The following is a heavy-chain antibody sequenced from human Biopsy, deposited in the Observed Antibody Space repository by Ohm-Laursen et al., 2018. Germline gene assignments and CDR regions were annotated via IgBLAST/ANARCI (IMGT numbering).Heavy chain of an antibody. D-gene: IGHD2-8*01. CDR3: ARDGEAKYCKHGVCPSDF. Sequence: SLRLSCAASGFTFSNAWMSWVRQAPGKGLKGVSSISASGNHIYYTDSVKGRFTVSRDNGKNSVYLQMNSLRVEDTAVYYCARDGEAKYCKHGVCPSDFWGQGTLVAVSS. CDR2: ISASGNHI. CDR1: GFTFSNAW. J-gene: IGHJ4*02. V-gene: IGHV3-21*01.